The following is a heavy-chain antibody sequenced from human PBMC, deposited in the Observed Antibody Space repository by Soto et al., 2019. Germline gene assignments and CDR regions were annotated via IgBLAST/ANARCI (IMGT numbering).Heavy chain of an antibody. CDR1: GYTFTSYA. CDR3: ARDPLSSFAMDV. J-gene: IGHJ6*02. CDR2: INAGNGNT. V-gene: IGHV1-3*01. D-gene: IGHD3-10*02. Sequence: ASVKVSCKASGYTFTSYAMHWVRQAPGQRLEWMGWINAGNGNTKYSQKFQGRVTITRDTSTSTAYMELTSLESDDTAVYYCARDPLSSFAMDVWGQGTTVTVSS.